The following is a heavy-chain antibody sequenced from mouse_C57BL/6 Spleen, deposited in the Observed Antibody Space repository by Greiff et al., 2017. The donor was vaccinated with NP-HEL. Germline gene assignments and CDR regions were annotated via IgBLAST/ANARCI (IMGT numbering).Heavy chain of an antibody. CDR2: IYPGDGDT. Sequence: QVQLQQSGPELVKPGASVKISCKASGYAFSSSWMNWVKQRPGKGLEWIGRIYPGDGDTNYNGKFKGKATLTADKSSSTAYMQLSSLTSEDSAVYLCARGGLFTTVVATPFDYWGQGTTLTVSS. CDR1: GYAFSSSW. J-gene: IGHJ2*01. V-gene: IGHV1-82*01. CDR3: ARGGLFTTVVATPFDY. D-gene: IGHD1-1*01.